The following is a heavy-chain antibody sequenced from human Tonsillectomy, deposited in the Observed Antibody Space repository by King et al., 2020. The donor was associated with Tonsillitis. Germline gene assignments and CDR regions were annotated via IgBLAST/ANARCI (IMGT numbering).Heavy chain of an antibody. D-gene: IGHD6-19*01. CDR2: ICFSGSP. CDR1: GGSISSYY. Sequence: QMQLQESGPGLVKPSETLSLTCTVSGGSISSYYWSCILQPPGKGLEWIGYICFSGSPNHNPSLKRRVTISVDTSKNQFSLKLSSVTASDTAVYYCARDSSIAVAEYYFDYWGQGTLVTVSS. V-gene: IGHV4-59*01. J-gene: IGHJ4*02. CDR3: ARDSSIAVAEYYFDY.